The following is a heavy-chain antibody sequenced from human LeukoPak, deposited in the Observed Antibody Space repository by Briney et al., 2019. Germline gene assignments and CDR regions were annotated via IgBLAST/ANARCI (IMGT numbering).Heavy chain of an antibody. CDR2: ISSSGYNT. Sequence: GGSLRLSCAASGFTFSKYVMSWVLVAPGRGLEGVSVISSSGYNTDYADSVKGRFTISRDTSKNTLYLQMNSVRAEDTAIYYCAKDRLVSSNYHYYIDVWGKGTTVTVSS. CDR1: GFTFSKYV. V-gene: IGHV3-23*01. D-gene: IGHD2-2*01. J-gene: IGHJ6*03. CDR3: AKDRLVSSNYHYYIDV.